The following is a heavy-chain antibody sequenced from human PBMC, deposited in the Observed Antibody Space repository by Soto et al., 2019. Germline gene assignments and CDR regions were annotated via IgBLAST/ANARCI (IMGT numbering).Heavy chain of an antibody. J-gene: IGHJ6*02. CDR2: INPNSGGT. CDR1: GYTFTGYY. Sequence: VQLVQSGAEVKKPGASVKVSCTASGYTFTGYYMHWVRQAPGQGLEWMGWINPNSGGTNYAQKFQGMGSMTRDTSISTAYMELSRRRADDTAVYYCARDYEGLLGYGMDVWGQGTTVTVSS. CDR3: ARDYEGLLGYGMDV. V-gene: IGHV1-2*02. D-gene: IGHD2-8*02.